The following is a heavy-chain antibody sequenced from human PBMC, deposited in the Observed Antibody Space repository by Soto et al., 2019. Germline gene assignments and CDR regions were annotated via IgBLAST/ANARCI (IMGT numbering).Heavy chain of an antibody. CDR2: IYSGGST. CDR1: GFTVSSNY. V-gene: IGHV3-66*01. D-gene: IGHD3-16*01. Sequence: HPGGSLRLSCAASGFTVSSNYMSWVRQAPGKGLEWVSVIYSGGSTYYADSVKGRFTISRDNSKNTLYLQMNSLRAEDTAVYYCARDRPSDDYIWGTRHYYYYYMDVWGKGTTVTVSS. J-gene: IGHJ6*03. CDR3: ARDRPSDDYIWGTRHYYYYYMDV.